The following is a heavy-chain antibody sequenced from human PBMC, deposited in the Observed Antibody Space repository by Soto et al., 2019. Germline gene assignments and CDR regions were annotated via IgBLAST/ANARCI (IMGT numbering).Heavy chain of an antibody. D-gene: IGHD1-7*01. CDR2: IYYSGST. CDR1: GGSISSYY. Sequence: PSETLSLTCTVSGGSISSYYWSWIRQPPGKGLEWIGYIYYSGSTNYNPSLKSRITVNADTSKNQFSLHLNSVTPEDTAVYYCAGTSSLQWYYMDVWDKGTTVTVSS. CDR3: AGTSSLQWYYMDV. V-gene: IGHV4-59*03. J-gene: IGHJ6*03.